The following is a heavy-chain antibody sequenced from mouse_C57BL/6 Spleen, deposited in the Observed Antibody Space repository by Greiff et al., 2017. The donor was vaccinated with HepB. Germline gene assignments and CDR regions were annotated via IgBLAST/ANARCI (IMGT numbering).Heavy chain of an antibody. CDR1: GYTFTDYN. J-gene: IGHJ2*01. CDR3: ARWDYSKTVYLDY. D-gene: IGHD2-5*01. V-gene: IGHV1-22*01. Sequence: EVQLVESGPELVKPGASVKMSCKASGYTFTDYNIHWVKQSHGKSLEWIGYINPNNGGTSYNQKFKGKATLTVNKSSSTAYMELRSLTSEDSAVYYCARWDYSKTVYLDYWGQGTTLTVSS. CDR2: INPNNGGT.